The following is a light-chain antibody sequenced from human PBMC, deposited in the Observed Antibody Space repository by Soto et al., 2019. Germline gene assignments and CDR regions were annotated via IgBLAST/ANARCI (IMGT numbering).Light chain of an antibody. V-gene: IGKV1-39*01. J-gene: IGKJ4*01. CDR2: AAS. Sequence: DIQMTQSPSSLSASLGDTVTITCRASQSINNYLNWYQQKPGKAPKLLIYAASNLQGGVPSRFSGSGSGTDFTLTISNLQPEDFATYYCQQSNSLPLTFGGGTKVEIK. CDR3: QQSNSLPLT. CDR1: QSINNY.